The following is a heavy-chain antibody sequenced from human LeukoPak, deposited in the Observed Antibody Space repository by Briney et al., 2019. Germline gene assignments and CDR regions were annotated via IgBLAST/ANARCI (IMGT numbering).Heavy chain of an antibody. Sequence: GGSLRLSCAASGFTVSSNYMSWVRQAPGKGLEWVSVIYSGGSTYYADSVKGRFTISRDNSKNTLYLQMNSLRAEDTAVYYCARVSPNFGDYHLDYWGQEPWSPSPQ. CDR3: ARVSPNFGDYHLDY. V-gene: IGHV3-53*01. CDR1: GFTVSSNY. CDR2: IYSGGST. D-gene: IGHD4-17*01. J-gene: IGHJ4*01.